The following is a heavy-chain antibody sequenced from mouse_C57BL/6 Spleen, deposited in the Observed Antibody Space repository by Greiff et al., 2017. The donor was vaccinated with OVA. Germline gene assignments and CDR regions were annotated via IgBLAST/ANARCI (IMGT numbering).Heavy chain of an antibody. CDR2: INPNNGGT. D-gene: IGHD2-4*01. CDR1: GYTFTDYN. V-gene: IGHV1-18*01. Sequence: VQLQQSGPELVKPGASVKIPCKASGYTFTDYNMDWVKQSHGKSLEWIGDINPNNGGTIYNQKFKGKATLTVDKSSSTAYMSLRSLTSEDTAVDYCARVDYDYDDYCDYWGQGTTLTVAS. J-gene: IGHJ2*01. CDR3: ARVDYDYDDYCDY.